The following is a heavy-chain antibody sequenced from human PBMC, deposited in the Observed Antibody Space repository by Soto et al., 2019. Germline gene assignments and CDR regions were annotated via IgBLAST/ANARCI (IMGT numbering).Heavy chain of an antibody. J-gene: IGHJ4*02. D-gene: IGHD5-18*01. CDR2: IFYSGST. Sequence: SETLSLTCTVSGGSIRSYYWTWIRQPPGEGLEWLGYIFYSGSTFYNPSLKSRVTISIHTSKSQFSLQLTSVTAADTAVYYCARGAADTAMVDSWGQGTLVTVSS. CDR1: GGSIRSYY. CDR3: ARGAADTAMVDS. V-gene: IGHV4-59*01.